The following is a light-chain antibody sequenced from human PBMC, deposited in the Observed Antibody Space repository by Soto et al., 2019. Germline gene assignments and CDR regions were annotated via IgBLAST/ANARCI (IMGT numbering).Light chain of an antibody. Sequence: NFMLTQPQPVSESPGETVTISCTRSGGSITSNYVQWYQQRPGRSPSTLIYDDDQRPSGVPDRFSGSIDSSSNSASLTISGLMTEDEATYYCQSFDSSDQVFGGGTKLTVL. CDR3: QSFDSSDQV. CDR2: DDD. CDR1: GGSITSNY. J-gene: IGLJ3*02. V-gene: IGLV6-57*01.